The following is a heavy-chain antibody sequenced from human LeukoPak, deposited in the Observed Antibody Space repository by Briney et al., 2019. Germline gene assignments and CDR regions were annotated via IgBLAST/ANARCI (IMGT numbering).Heavy chain of an antibody. CDR2: FYSGGST. V-gene: IGHV3-53*01. CDR1: GFTVSSNY. CDR3: ARVRGGDCYPNY. Sequence: GGSLRLSCAASGFTVSSNYMSWVREAPGKGLEWVSVFYSGGSTYYADSVKGRFTISRANSKNTLYLQMNSLRAADTAVYYCARVRGGDCYPNYWGQGTLVTVSS. D-gene: IGHD2-21*02. J-gene: IGHJ4*02.